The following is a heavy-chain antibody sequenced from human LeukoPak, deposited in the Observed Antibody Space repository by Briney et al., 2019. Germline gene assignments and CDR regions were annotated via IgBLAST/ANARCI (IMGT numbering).Heavy chain of an antibody. V-gene: IGHV4-59*08. Sequence: PSETLCLTCTVSGGSISSYYWSWIRQPPGKGLEWIGYIYYSGSTNYNPSLKSRVTISVDTSKNQFSLKLSSVTAADTAVYYCARRNLYYYYGMDVWGQGTTVTVSS. J-gene: IGHJ6*02. CDR2: IYYSGST. D-gene: IGHD2/OR15-2a*01. CDR3: ARRNLYYYYGMDV. CDR1: GGSISSYY.